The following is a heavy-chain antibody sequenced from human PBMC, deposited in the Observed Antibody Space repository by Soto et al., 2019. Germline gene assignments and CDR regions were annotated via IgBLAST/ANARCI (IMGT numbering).Heavy chain of an antibody. CDR1: GFTVSNNY. D-gene: IGHD3-10*01. CDR3: GAQAGGGGY. V-gene: IGHV3-53*01. Sequence: EVQLVESGGGLIQPGGSLRLSCAVSGFTVSNNYMSWVRQAPGKGLEGVSVIYSGGYTAYGDSVKGRFTISRDNSKNTHIHKKNSRRADAPAVFSGGAQAGGGGYWGQGTLVTVSS. J-gene: IGHJ4*02. CDR2: IYSGGYT.